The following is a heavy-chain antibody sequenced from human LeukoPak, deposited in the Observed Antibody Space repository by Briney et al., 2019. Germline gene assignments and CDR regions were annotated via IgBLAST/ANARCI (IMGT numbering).Heavy chain of an antibody. CDR2: ISSSSSYI. D-gene: IGHD3-22*01. V-gene: IGHV3-21*01. J-gene: IGHJ4*02. CDR1: GFTFSSYS. CDR3: ARVKEYYYDSSGLYYFDY. Sequence: PGGSLRLSCAASGFTFSSYSMNWVRQAPGKGLEWVSSISSSSSYIYYADSVKGRFTISRDNAKNSLYLQKNSLRAEDTAVYYCARVKEYYYDSSGLYYFDYWGQGTLVTVSS.